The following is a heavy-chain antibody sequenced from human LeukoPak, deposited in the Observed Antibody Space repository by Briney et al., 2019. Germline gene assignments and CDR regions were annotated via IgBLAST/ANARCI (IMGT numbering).Heavy chain of an antibody. Sequence: SETLSLTCTVSGGSISSYYSSWIRQPPGKGLEWIGYIYYSGSTNYNPSLKSRVTISVDTSKNQFSLKLSSVTAADTAVYYCARGGDSSGYYYPVFDNWGQGTLVTVSS. D-gene: IGHD3-22*01. V-gene: IGHV4-59*01. CDR1: GGSISSYY. CDR3: ARGGDSSGYYYPVFDN. J-gene: IGHJ4*02. CDR2: IYYSGST.